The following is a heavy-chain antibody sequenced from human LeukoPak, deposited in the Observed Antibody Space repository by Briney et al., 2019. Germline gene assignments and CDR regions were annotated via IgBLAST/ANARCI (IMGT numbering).Heavy chain of an antibody. V-gene: IGHV3-48*01. CDR2: ISGRSSTI. CDR1: AFTFSDYS. D-gene: IGHD1-26*01. J-gene: IGHJ4*02. CDR3: ARDRLTSGSYFFDY. Sequence: SGGSLRRSRAASAFTFSDYSMNWVRQAPGKWLEWISYISGRSSTIYYADSVRGRFTISRDNAKNSMYLQMNSLRAEDTAVYYCARDRLTSGSYFFDYWGQGTLATVSS.